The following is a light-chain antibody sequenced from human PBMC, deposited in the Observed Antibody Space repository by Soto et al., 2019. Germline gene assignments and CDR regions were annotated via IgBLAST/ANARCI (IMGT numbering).Light chain of an antibody. Sequence: MTQSPSSLSASVGDRVTITCRASQGIRNDLAWYQQKPGQAPRLLIYGASTRATGIPARFSGSGSGTEFTLTISSLQSEDFAVYYCQQYNNWPLTFGGGTKVDI. V-gene: IGKV3-15*01. CDR2: GAS. CDR1: QGIRND. J-gene: IGKJ4*01. CDR3: QQYNNWPLT.